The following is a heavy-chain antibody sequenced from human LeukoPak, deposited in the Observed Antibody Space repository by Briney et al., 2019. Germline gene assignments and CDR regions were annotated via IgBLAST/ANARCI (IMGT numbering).Heavy chain of an antibody. CDR2: ISSSSSYI. D-gene: IGHD5-12*01. Sequence: GGSLRLSCVASGFTFSSYSMNWVRQAPGKGLEWVSSISSSSSYIYYADSVKGRFTISRDNAKNSLYLQMNSPRAEDTAVYYCARELRGYSGYEPPDYWGQGTLVTVSS. J-gene: IGHJ4*02. V-gene: IGHV3-21*01. CDR3: ARELRGYSGYEPPDY. CDR1: GFTFSSYS.